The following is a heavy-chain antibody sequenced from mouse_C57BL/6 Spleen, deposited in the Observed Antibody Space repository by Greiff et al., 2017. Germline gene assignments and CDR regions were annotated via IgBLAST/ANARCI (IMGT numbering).Heavy chain of an antibody. D-gene: IGHD2-4*01. CDR3: AREGYDYDGAMDY. CDR2: IYPRSGNT. V-gene: IGHV1-81*01. J-gene: IGHJ4*01. CDR1: GYTFTSYG. Sequence: VQLVESGAELARPGASVKLSCKASGYTFTSYGISWVKQRTGQGLEWIGEIYPRSGNTYYNEKFKGKATLTADKSSSTAYMELRSLTSEDSAVYFCAREGYDYDGAMDYWGQGTSVTVSS.